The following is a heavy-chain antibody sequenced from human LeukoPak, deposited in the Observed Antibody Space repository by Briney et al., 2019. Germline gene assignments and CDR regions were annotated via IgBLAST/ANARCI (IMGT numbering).Heavy chain of an antibody. Sequence: GGSLRLSCLTSGFTLSTNAMSWVRQAPGKGLEWATLITYDGSTKYYADSVKGRFTISRDNSKNRLYLQMDSLRGEDTAVYYCAKDRSWHGLEYWGQGALVTVSS. D-gene: IGHD3-16*02. CDR3: AKDRSWHGLEY. V-gene: IGHV3-30*04. J-gene: IGHJ4*02. CDR1: GFTLSTNA. CDR2: ITYDGSTK.